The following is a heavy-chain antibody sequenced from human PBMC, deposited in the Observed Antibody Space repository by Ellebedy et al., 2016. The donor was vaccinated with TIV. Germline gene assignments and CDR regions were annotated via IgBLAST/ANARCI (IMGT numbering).Heavy chain of an antibody. CDR3: ATDSDDRSGRPSLGC. Sequence: PGGSLRLSCAASPFNLTLYGIHWVRQAPGKGLEWVTLLTFDGSKQHYADSLKGRFTISRDNSKNTVYLQINSLRVEDTALYFCATDSDDRSGRPSLGCWGQGTLVTVSS. CDR2: LTFDGSKQ. D-gene: IGHD3-22*01. V-gene: IGHV3-33*05. J-gene: IGHJ4*02. CDR1: PFNLTLYG.